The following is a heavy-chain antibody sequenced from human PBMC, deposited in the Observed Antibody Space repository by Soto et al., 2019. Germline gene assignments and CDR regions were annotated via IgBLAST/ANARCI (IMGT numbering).Heavy chain of an antibody. CDR2: IYYSGST. V-gene: IGHV4-30-4*01. Sequence: KTSETLSLTCTVSGDSIRSGNHYWSGIRQPPGKGLEWIVYIYYSGSTYYSPSLKSRVTISVDASTTQLSLPLNSETVACTAAYYCASGDILTVYGCIDVWRQGTTVTVSS. CDR3: ASGDILTVYGCIDV. CDR1: GDSIRSGNHY. J-gene: IGHJ6*02. D-gene: IGHD3-9*01.